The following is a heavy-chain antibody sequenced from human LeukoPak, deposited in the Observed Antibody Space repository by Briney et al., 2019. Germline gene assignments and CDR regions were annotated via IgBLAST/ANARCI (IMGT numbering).Heavy chain of an antibody. D-gene: IGHD4-17*01. V-gene: IGHV4-30-2*01. CDR3: ASDANYGDYGNVDY. CDR2: IYHSGST. J-gene: IGHJ4*02. CDR1: GGSISSGGYY. Sequence: PSQTLSLTCTVSGGSISSGGYYWSWIRQPPGKGLEWIGYIYHSGSTYYNPSLKSRVTISVDRSKNQFSLKLSSVTAADTAVYYCASDANYGDYGNVDYWGQGTLVTVSS.